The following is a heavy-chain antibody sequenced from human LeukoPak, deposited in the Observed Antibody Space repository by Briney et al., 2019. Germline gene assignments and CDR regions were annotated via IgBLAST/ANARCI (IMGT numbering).Heavy chain of an antibody. CDR1: GGSFSDYY. J-gene: IGHJ4*02. D-gene: IGHD6-19*01. CDR2: INHSGST. Sequence: SETLSLTCAVYGGSFSDYYWSWIRQPPGKGLEWIGEINHSGSTYYNPSLKSRVTISVDRSKNQFSLKLSSVTAADTAVYYCARLWGEQWLVRSDYWGQGTLVTVSS. V-gene: IGHV4-34*01. CDR3: ARLWGEQWLVRSDY.